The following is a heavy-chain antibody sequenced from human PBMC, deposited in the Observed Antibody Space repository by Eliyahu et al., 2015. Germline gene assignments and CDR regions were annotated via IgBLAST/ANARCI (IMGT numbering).Heavy chain of an antibody. CDR2: INLDGSTT. CDR1: GFTSSNYW. CDR3: ARDFVGANDY. V-gene: IGHV3-74*01. Sequence: EVQLVESGGGLVQPGGSLRLSCAASGFTSSNYWMHWVRXAPGKGLVWVSRINLDGSTTTYADSVKGRFTISRDNTKNTLYLQMNSLRAEDTAVYYCARDFVGANDYWGQGTLVTVSS. J-gene: IGHJ4*02. D-gene: IGHD1-26*01.